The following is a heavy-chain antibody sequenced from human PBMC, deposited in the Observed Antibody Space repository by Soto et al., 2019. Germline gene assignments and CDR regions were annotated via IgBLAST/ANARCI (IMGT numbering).Heavy chain of an antibody. J-gene: IGHJ4*02. Sequence: EVQLVESGGGLVQPGGSLRLSCAASGFTFSSYSMNWVRQAPGKVLEWVSYISSSSSTIYYADSVKGRFTISRDNAKNSQYLQMNSLRDEDTAVYYCARTEEVYSSRDYWGQGTLVNVSP. CDR1: GFTFSSYS. D-gene: IGHD6-13*01. CDR3: ARTEEVYSSRDY. V-gene: IGHV3-48*02. CDR2: ISSSSSTI.